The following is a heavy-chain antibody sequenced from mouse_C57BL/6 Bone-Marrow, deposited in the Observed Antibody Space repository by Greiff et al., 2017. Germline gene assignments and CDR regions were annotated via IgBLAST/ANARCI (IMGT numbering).Heavy chain of an antibody. CDR3: ASLSTMVTSFAY. D-gene: IGHD2-2*01. CDR2: IWSGGST. J-gene: IGHJ3*01. V-gene: IGHV2-2*01. CDR1: GFSLTSYG. Sequence: VQLQQSGPGLVQPSQSLSITCTVSGFSLTSYGVHWVRQSPGKGLEWLGVIWSGGSTDYNAAFISRLSISKDNSKSQVFFKMNSLQADDTAIYYCASLSTMVTSFAYWGQGTLVTVSA.